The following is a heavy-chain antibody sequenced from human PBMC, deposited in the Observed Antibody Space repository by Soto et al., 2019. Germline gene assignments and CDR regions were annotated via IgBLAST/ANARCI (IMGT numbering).Heavy chain of an antibody. D-gene: IGHD3-3*01. CDR1: GGTFSSYT. J-gene: IGHJ4*02. V-gene: IGHV1-69*02. CDR2: IIPILGIA. CDR3: AAGYDFRLSDY. Sequence: QVQLVQSGAEVKKPGSSVKVSCKASGGTFSSYTISWVRQAPGQGLEWMGRIIPILGIANYAQKFQGRVTITADKSTSTAYMELSSLRSEDTAVYYCAAGYDFRLSDYWGQGTLVTVSS.